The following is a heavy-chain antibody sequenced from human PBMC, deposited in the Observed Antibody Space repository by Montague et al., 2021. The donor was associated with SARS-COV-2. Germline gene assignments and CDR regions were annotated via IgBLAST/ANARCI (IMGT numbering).Heavy chain of an antibody. CDR1: GGSISSYY. D-gene: IGHD2-8*02. CDR3: ARHNPGGGVRP. V-gene: IGHV4-59*08. J-gene: IGHJ5*02. Sequence: SETLSLTCTVSGGSISSYYWSWIRQPPGKGLEWIGYIYHSGSTNYNPSLKSRVTISVDTSKNQFSLKLSSVTAADTAVYYCARHNPGGGVRPWGQGTLVTVSS. CDR2: IYHSGST.